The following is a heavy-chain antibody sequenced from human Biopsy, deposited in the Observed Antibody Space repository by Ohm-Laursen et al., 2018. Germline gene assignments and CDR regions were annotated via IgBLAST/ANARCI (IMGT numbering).Heavy chain of an antibody. CDR3: TKDLIPAGTDV. V-gene: IGHV3-9*01. CDR1: GFTVNDHA. D-gene: IGHD2-21*01. J-gene: IGHJ6*02. CDR2: ISWDSGRI. Sequence: SLRLSCSASGFTVNDHAVHWVRQPPGKGLEWVSGISWDSGRIGYADSVKGRFTVSRDNAKKSLYLEMNILRPEDTALYYCTKDLIPAGTDVWGQGTTVTVSS.